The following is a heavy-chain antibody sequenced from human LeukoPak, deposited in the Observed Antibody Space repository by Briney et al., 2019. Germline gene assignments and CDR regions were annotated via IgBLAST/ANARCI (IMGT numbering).Heavy chain of an antibody. Sequence: GGSLRLSCAASGFTFRSYTMHWVRQAPDKGLEWVALISYDGSDKYYADSVEGRFTISRDNSKNTLYLQMNSLTAEDTAVYYCAIGYRAFYDSSALSLGDYWGREPWSPSPQ. CDR3: AIGYRAFYDSSALSLGDY. V-gene: IGHV3-30-3*01. CDR1: GFTFRSYT. J-gene: IGHJ4*02. CDR2: ISYDGSDK. D-gene: IGHD3-22*01.